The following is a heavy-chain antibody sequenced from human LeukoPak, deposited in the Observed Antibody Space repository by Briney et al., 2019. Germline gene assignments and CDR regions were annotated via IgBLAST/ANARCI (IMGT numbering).Heavy chain of an antibody. Sequence: SETLSLTCAVYGGSFSGYYWSWIRQPPVKGLEWIGEINHSGSTNYNPSLKSRVTISVDTSKNQFSLKLSSVTAADTAVYYCARDGWIAAAGKPRRNYYYGMDVWGQGTTVTVSS. V-gene: IGHV4-34*01. CDR2: INHSGST. D-gene: IGHD6-13*01. CDR3: ARDGWIAAAGKPRRNYYYGMDV. J-gene: IGHJ6*02. CDR1: GGSFSGYY.